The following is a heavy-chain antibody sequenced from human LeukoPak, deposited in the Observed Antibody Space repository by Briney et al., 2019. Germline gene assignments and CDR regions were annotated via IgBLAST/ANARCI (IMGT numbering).Heavy chain of an antibody. CDR2: ISSSSSYI. Sequence: GGSLRLSCAASGFSFDDYAMHWVRQAPGKGLEWVSSISSSSSYIYYADSVKGRFTISRDNAKNSLYLQMNSLRAEDTAVYYCARDTPERITGRPDALDIWGQGTMVTVSS. V-gene: IGHV3-21*01. D-gene: IGHD1-20*01. J-gene: IGHJ3*02. CDR3: ARDTPERITGRPDALDI. CDR1: GFSFDDYA.